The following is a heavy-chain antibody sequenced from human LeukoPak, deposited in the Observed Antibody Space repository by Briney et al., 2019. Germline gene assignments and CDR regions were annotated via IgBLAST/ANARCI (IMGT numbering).Heavy chain of an antibody. Sequence: ASVKVSCKASGYTFTSYGISWVRQAPGQGLEWMGWINPNSGGTNYAQKFQGRVTMTRDTSISTAYMELSRLRSDDTAVYYCARNYYDVQWGQGTLVTVSS. J-gene: IGHJ4*02. CDR3: ARNYYDVQ. V-gene: IGHV1-2*02. CDR2: INPNSGGT. CDR1: GYTFTSYG. D-gene: IGHD3-22*01.